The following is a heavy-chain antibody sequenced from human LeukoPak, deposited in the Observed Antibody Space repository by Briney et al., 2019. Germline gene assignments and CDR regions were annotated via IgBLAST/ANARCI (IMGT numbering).Heavy chain of an antibody. D-gene: IGHD3-10*01. V-gene: IGHV3-74*01. CDR3: ARRMGATVRSYYYYYMDV. J-gene: IGHJ6*03. Sequence: PGGSLRLSCAASGFTFSSNWMHWVRHAPGKGRGWGSRINTDGTNTSYADSVKGRFTISRDNSKNTLYLQMNSLRAEDTAVYYCARRMGATVRSYYYYYMDVWGKGTTVTVSS. CDR2: INTDGTNT. CDR1: GFTFSSNW.